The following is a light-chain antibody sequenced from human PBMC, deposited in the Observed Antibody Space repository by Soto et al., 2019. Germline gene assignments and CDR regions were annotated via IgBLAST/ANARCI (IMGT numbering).Light chain of an antibody. CDR1: SSDVGSYNL. CDR2: EGN. Sequence: QSALTQPASVSGSPGQSITISCTGTSSDVGSYNLVSWYQQHPGKAPKLMIYEGNERPSGVSNRFSGSKSGTTASLTISGLQAEDEADYYCCSYAGSSTWVFGGGTKVTVL. CDR3: CSYAGSSTWV. V-gene: IGLV2-23*01. J-gene: IGLJ3*02.